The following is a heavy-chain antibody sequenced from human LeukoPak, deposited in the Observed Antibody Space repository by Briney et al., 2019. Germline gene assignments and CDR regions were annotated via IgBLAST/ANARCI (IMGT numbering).Heavy chain of an antibody. CDR2: INHSGST. Sequence: SETLSLTCAVYGGSFSGYYWSWIRQPPGKGLEWIGEINHSGSTNYNPSLRSRVTISVDTSKNQFSLKLSSVTAADTAVYYCARRTPYGSGSTYYFDYWGQGTLVTVSS. CDR1: GGSFSGYY. CDR3: ARRTPYGSGSTYYFDY. V-gene: IGHV4-34*01. J-gene: IGHJ4*02. D-gene: IGHD3-10*01.